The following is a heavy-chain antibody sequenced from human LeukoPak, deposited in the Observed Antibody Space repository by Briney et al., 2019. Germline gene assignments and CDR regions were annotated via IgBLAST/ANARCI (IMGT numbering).Heavy chain of an antibody. Sequence: SQTLSLTCAISGDSVSSKSAAWNWIRQSPSRGLEWLGRTYYRSTWYNDYAVSVRGRITVNPDTSKNQFSLHLNSVTPEDTAVYYCARRLTQYDCSDPWGQGILVTVSS. J-gene: IGHJ5*02. V-gene: IGHV6-1*01. CDR1: GDSVSSKSAA. CDR3: ARRLTQYDCSDP. D-gene: IGHD2-2*01. CDR2: TYYRSTWYN.